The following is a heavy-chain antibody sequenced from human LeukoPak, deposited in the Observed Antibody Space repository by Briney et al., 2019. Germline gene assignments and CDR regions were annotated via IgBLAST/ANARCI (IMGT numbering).Heavy chain of an antibody. CDR1: GYTLTELS. CDR2: FDPEDGET. V-gene: IGHV1-24*01. D-gene: IGHD2-15*01. Sequence: ASVKVSCKVCGYTLTELSMHWVRQAPGKGLEWMGGFDPEDGETIYAQKFQGRVTMTEDTSTDTAYMELSSLRSEDTALYYCAADYSRGSWGSLQYWGQGTLVTVSS. CDR3: AADYSRGSWGSLQY. J-gene: IGHJ4*02.